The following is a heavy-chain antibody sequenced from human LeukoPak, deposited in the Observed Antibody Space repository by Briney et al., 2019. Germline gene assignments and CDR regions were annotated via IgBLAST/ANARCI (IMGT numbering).Heavy chain of an antibody. V-gene: IGHV4-39*01. Sequence: SETLSLTCTVSGGSISSSPYYWGWIRQPPWKGLEWIGSIYYSGSTYYNPSLKSRVTISVDTSKNQFSLKLSSVTAADTAVYYCARRSMLWYYFDYWGQGTLVTVSS. CDR3: ARRSMLWYYFDY. J-gene: IGHJ4*02. CDR2: IYYSGST. D-gene: IGHD5-18*01. CDR1: GGSISSSPYY.